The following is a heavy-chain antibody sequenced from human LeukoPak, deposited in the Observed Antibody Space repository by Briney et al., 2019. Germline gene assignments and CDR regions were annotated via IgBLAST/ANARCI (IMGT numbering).Heavy chain of an antibody. J-gene: IGHJ6*03. CDR1: GFTFSNYY. Sequence: GGSLRLSCAASGFTFSNYYMSWVRRAPGKGLEWVANIKQDGSERFYGDSVTGRFTISRDNAKNSLYLQMNSLRAEDTAVYYCARDREDTYLDVWGKGTTVTVSS. CDR3: ARDREDTYLDV. CDR2: IKQDGSER. V-gene: IGHV3-7*03. D-gene: IGHD2-15*01.